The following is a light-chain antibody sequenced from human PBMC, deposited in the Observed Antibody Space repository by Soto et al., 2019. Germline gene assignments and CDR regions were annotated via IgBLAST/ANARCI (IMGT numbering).Light chain of an antibody. Sequence: QSVLTQPASVSGSPGQSITISCTGTSSDVGGYNYVSWYQQHPGKAPKFMIYDVSNRPSGVSNRFSGSKSGNTASLTISGLQADDEADYYCSSYTSSTTLVFGNGTQLTVL. CDR2: DVS. CDR3: SSYTSSTTLV. J-gene: IGLJ1*01. V-gene: IGLV2-14*01. CDR1: SSDVGGYNY.